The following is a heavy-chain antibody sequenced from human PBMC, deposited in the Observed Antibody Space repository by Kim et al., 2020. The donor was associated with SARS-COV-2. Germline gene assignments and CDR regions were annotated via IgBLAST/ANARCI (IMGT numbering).Heavy chain of an antibody. D-gene: IGHD6-13*01. V-gene: IGHV1-18*01. Sequence: NTNYAQKLQGRVTMTTDTSTSTAYMELRSLRSDDTAVYYCFEAAAGDFDYWGQGTLVTVSS. CDR3: FEAAAGDFDY. J-gene: IGHJ4*02. CDR2: NT.